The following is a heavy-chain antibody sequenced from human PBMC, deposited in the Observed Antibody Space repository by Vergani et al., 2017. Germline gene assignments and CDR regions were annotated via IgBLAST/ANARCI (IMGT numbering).Heavy chain of an antibody. D-gene: IGHD6-19*01. J-gene: IGHJ6*02. V-gene: IGHV1-69*15. CDR2: IIPIFGTA. CDR3: ARIRAVAGTLDYYYGMDV. CDR1: GGTFSSYA. Sequence: QVQLVQSGAEVKKPGSSVKVSCKASGGTFSSYAISWVRQAPGQGLEWMGRIIPIFGTANYGQKFQGRVTITADESTSTAYMELSSLRSEDTAVYYCARIRAVAGTLDYYYGMDVWGQGTTVTVSS.